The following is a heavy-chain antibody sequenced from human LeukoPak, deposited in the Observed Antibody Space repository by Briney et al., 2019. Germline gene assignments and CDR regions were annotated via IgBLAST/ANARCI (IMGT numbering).Heavy chain of an antibody. Sequence: GGSLRLSCAASGFTFSSYWMSWVRQAPGKGLEWVGNIKEDGSEKYYVDSVKGRFTISRDNAKNSVYLQMNSLRVEDTAVYYCARSYSSGWADDAFDIWGQGTMVTVSS. J-gene: IGHJ3*02. V-gene: IGHV3-7*03. CDR1: GFTFSSYW. CDR3: ARSYSSGWADDAFDI. D-gene: IGHD6-19*01. CDR2: IKEDGSEK.